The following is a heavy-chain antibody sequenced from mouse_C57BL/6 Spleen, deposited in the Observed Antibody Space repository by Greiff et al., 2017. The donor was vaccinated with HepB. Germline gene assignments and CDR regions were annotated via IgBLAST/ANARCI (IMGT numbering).Heavy chain of an antibody. J-gene: IGHJ2*01. V-gene: IGHV1-50*01. CDR2: IDPSDSYT. D-gene: IGHD2-2*01. CDR1: GYTFTSYW. Sequence: QVQLQQPGAELVKPGASVKLSCKASGYTFTSYWMQWVKQRPGQGLEWIGEIDPSDSYTNYNQKFKGKATLTVDTSSSTAYMQLSSLTSEDSAVYYCARRFYYVYDRGYYFDYWGQGTTLTVSS. CDR3: ARRFYYVYDRGYYFDY.